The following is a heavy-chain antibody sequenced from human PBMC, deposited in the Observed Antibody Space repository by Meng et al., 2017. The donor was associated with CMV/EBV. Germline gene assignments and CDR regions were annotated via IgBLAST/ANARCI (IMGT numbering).Heavy chain of an antibody. Sequence: GSLRPSCTVSGASVATDSYYWGWIRQPPGKGLEWIGYIYNTGSTKYNPSLQTRVTVSVDTTKNQFSLKLSSVTAADTATYYCARETVSASGGIDPWGRGTLVTVSS. J-gene: IGHJ5*02. CDR3: ARETVSASGGIDP. CDR2: IYNTGST. V-gene: IGHV4-61*01. CDR1: GASVATDSYY. D-gene: IGHD2/OR15-2a*01.